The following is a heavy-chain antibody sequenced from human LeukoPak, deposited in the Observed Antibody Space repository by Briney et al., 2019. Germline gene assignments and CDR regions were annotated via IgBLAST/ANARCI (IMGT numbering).Heavy chain of an antibody. D-gene: IGHD1-26*01. CDR3: AKRGAEVGATVAPGDY. Sequence: GGSLRLSCAASGFTFSSYVMHWVRQAPGKGLEWVSAISGIGSTTYYADSVKGRFTISRDTSKNTLYLQMNSLRAEDTAIYYCAKRGAEVGATVAPGDYWGQGTLVTVSS. V-gene: IGHV3-23*01. CDR2: ISGIGSTT. CDR1: GFTFSSYV. J-gene: IGHJ4*02.